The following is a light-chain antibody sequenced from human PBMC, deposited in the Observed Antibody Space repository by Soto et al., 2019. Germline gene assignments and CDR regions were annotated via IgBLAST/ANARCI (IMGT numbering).Light chain of an antibody. CDR3: GADHGSGGNFVSVV. Sequence: QSVLTQPPSASASLGASVTLTCTLSSGYSNYNVDWYQQRPGKGPRFVMRVGTGGIVGSKGDGIPDRFSVLGSGLNRYLTIKNIQEEDESDYHCGADHGSGGNFVSVVFGGGTKLTVL. V-gene: IGLV9-49*01. CDR2: VGTGGIVG. CDR1: SGYSNYN. J-gene: IGLJ2*01.